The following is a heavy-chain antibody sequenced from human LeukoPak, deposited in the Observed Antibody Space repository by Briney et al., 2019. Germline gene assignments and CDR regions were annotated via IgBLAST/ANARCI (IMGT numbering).Heavy chain of an antibody. D-gene: IGHD3-16*02. CDR2: IYSGGST. J-gene: IGHJ3*02. CDR3: ARDQGYVWGSYRYPDAFDI. V-gene: IGHV3-53*01. Sequence: PGGSLRLSCAASGFTFSSYSMNWVRQAPGKGLEWVSVIYSGGSTYYADSVKGRFTISRDNSKNTLYLQMNSLRAEDTAVYYCARDQGYVWGSYRYPDAFDIWGQGTMVTVSS. CDR1: GFTFSSYS.